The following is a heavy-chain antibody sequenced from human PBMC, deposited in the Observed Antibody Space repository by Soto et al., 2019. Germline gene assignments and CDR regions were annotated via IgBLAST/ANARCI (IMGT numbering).Heavy chain of an antibody. V-gene: IGHV1-3*01. CDR2: INAGNGNT. CDR3: ARDSCSGGVCYSSAFDY. D-gene: IGHD2-15*01. Sequence: ASVKVSCKASGYTFTSYAMHWVRQAPRQRLEWMGWINAGNGNTKYSQKLQGRVTITRDTSASTAYMELSSLRSEDTAVYYCARDSCSGGVCYSSAFDYWGQGTLVTVSS. CDR1: GYTFTSYA. J-gene: IGHJ4*02.